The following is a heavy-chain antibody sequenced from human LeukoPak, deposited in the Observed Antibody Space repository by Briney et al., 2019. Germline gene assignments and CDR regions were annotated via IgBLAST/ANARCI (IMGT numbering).Heavy chain of an antibody. CDR2: VKHDGSQK. V-gene: IGHV3-7*01. CDR3: ARAPQGSTPDY. J-gene: IGHJ4*02. CDR1: GFTFNFYF. Sequence: GGSLRLSCSASGFTFNFYFMCWVRRAPGKGLEWVASVKHDGSQKTYADSVNGRFTISRDNAKNSVYRQMDTLRAEDTAVYYCARAPQGSTPDYWGQGTLVSVSS.